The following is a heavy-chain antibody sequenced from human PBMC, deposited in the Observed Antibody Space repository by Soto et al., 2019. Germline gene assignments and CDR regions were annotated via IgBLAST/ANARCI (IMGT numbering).Heavy chain of an antibody. CDR2: TNHSGST. J-gene: IGHJ3*02. CDR1: GGSFSGYY. V-gene: IGHV4-34*01. Sequence: SETLSLTCAVYGGSFSGYYWSWIRQPPGKGLEWIGETNHSGSTNYNPSLKSRVTISVDKSKNHFSLNLSSVTAADTAVYYCARNKYDSGWYGFDIWGQGTMVTVSS. D-gene: IGHD6-19*01. CDR3: ARNKYDSGWYGFDI.